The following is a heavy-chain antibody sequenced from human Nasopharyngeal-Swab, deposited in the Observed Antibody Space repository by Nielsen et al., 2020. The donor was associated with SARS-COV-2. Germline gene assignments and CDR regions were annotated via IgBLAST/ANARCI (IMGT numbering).Heavy chain of an antibody. V-gene: IGHV4-59*10. CDR2: IYTSGST. Sequence: SETLSLTCAVYGWSFSGYYWSWIRQPAGKGLEWIGRIYTSGSTNYNPSLKRRVTMSVDTSKNQYSLKLSSVTAADTAVYYCTKVVATIFNYYYYGMDVWGQGATVTVSS. J-gene: IGHJ6*02. CDR1: GWSFSGYY. D-gene: IGHD5-12*01. CDR3: TKVVATIFNYYYYGMDV.